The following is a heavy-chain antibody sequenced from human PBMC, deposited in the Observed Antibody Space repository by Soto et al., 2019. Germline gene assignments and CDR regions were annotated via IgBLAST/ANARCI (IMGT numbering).Heavy chain of an antibody. CDR1: GGSISSYY. D-gene: IGHD3-3*01. Sequence: SETLSLTCTVSGGSISSYYWSWIRQPPGKGLEWIGYIYYSGSTNYNPSLKSRVTISVDTSKNQFSLKLSSATAADTAVYYCARTKFLEWLFDYWGQGTLVPVSS. CDR3: ARTKFLEWLFDY. CDR2: IYYSGST. V-gene: IGHV4-59*01. J-gene: IGHJ4*02.